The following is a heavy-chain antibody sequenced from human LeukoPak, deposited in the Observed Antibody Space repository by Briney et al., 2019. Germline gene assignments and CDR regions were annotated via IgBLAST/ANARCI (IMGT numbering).Heavy chain of an antibody. D-gene: IGHD6-13*01. CDR1: GFTFSSYS. J-gene: IGHJ4*02. Sequence: GGSLRLSCAASGFTFSSYSMNWVRQAPGKGLEWVSSISSSSSYIYYADSVKGRFTISRDNAKNSLYLQMNSLRAEDTAVYYCARVLRVAAVDYWGQGTLVTVSS. CDR2: ISSSSSYI. V-gene: IGHV3-21*01. CDR3: ARVLRVAAVDY.